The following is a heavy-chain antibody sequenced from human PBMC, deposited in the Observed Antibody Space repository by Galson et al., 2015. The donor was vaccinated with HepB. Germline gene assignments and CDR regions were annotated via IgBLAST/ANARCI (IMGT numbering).Heavy chain of an antibody. CDR3: ARDGVAAAFLFDY. V-gene: IGHV3-30*04. J-gene: IGHJ4*02. CDR2: ISYDGSNK. Sequence: SLRLSCAASGFTFSSYAMHWVRQAPGKGLEWVAVISYDGSNKYYADSVKGRFTISRDNSKNTLYLQMNSLRAEDTAVYYCARDGVAAAFLFDYWGQGTLVTVSS. CDR1: GFTFSSYA. D-gene: IGHD6-13*01.